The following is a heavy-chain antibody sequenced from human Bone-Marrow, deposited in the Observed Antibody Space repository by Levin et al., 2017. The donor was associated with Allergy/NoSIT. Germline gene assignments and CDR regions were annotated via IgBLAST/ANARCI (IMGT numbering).Heavy chain of an antibody. CDR3: TRMGGGGSLSYYYYDMDV. D-gene: IGHD3-16*01. CDR1: GFSLTTTGMC. Sequence: QTLSLTCSFSGFSLTTTGMCVNWLRQPPGKALEWLARIDWDDDTYYKTSLRTRLTISRDSSKNQVVLTMTNMDPADTATSYCTRMGGGGSLSYYYYDMDVWGQGTTVTVSS. V-gene: IGHV2-70*11. CDR2: IDWDDDT. J-gene: IGHJ6*02.